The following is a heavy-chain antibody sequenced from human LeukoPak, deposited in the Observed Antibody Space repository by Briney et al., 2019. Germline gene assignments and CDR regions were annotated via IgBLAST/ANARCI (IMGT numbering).Heavy chain of an antibody. V-gene: IGHV4-39*07. CDR1: GGSISSNSYY. Sequence: SETLSLTCAVSGGSISSNSYYWGWIRQPPGKGLEWIGSIYYSGSTYYNPSLKSRVTISVDTSKNQFSLKLSSVTAADTAVYYCARDATRGVIPSPKRVYYYYMDVWGKGTTVTVSS. J-gene: IGHJ6*03. D-gene: IGHD3-10*01. CDR3: ARDATRGVIPSPKRVYYYYMDV. CDR2: IYYSGST.